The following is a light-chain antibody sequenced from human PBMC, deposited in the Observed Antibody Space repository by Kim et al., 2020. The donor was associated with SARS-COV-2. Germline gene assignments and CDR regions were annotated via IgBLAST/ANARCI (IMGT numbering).Light chain of an antibody. Sequence: QSALTQPASVSGSPGQSITISCTGTSSDVGGYSLVSWYQQYPGKAPKLMIYEVSKWPSGVSNRFSGSKSGNMASLTISGLQAEDEAVYYCCSFASSNTLVFGGGTQLTVL. CDR3: CSFASSNTLV. CDR1: SSDVGGYSL. CDR2: EVS. J-gene: IGLJ3*02. V-gene: IGLV2-23*02.